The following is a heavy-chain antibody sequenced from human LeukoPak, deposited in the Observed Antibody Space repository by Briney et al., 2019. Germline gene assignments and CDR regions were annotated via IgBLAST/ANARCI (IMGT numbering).Heavy chain of an antibody. CDR1: GYTFTSYY. Sequence: ASVNVSCKSSGYTFTSYYMHWVRQAPGQGLEGMGIINPSGCSTSYAQKFQGRVTMNRDKSTSTVYMELSSLRSEATAVYYCARFTYYYGSGSTATLNYFDYWGQGTLVPVSS. D-gene: IGHD3-10*01. CDR2: INPSGCST. CDR3: ARFTYYYGSGSTATLNYFDY. J-gene: IGHJ4*02. V-gene: IGHV1-46*01.